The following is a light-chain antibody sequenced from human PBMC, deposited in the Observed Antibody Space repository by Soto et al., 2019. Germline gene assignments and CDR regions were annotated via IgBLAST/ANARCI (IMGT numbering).Light chain of an antibody. CDR3: QQSYSTPLIP. CDR1: QSISSY. J-gene: IGKJ5*01. CDR2: AAS. V-gene: IGKV1-39*01. Sequence: IQITQSPASLSASVADRVTITCRVSQSISSYLNWYQQKPGKAPKLLIYAASSLQSGVPSRFSGSGSGTDFTLTISSLQPEDFATYYCQQSYSTPLIPFGQGARPEIK.